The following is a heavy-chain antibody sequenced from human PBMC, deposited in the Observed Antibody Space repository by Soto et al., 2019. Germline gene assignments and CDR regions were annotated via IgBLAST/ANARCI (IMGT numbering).Heavy chain of an antibody. Sequence: GGSLRLSCAASGFTFSTYAMAWVRQAPGKGLEWVSGVSASGLNTDYADPVKGRFYISRDNSKNTLYLQMNSLRAEDTAVYYCARQWTNYDILTGYFQYYFDYWGQGTLVTVSS. CDR3: ARQWTNYDILTGYFQYYFDY. CDR2: VSASGLNT. CDR1: GFTFSTYA. J-gene: IGHJ4*02. D-gene: IGHD3-9*01. V-gene: IGHV3-23*01.